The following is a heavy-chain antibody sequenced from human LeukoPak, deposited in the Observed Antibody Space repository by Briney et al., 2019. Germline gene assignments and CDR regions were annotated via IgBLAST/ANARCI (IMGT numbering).Heavy chain of an antibody. CDR1: GYTLTELS. CDR2: ISPNSGGT. V-gene: IGHV1-2*06. D-gene: IGHD2-2*01. Sequence: ASVKVSCKVSGYTLTELSMHWVRQAPGQGLEWMGRISPNSGGTNYAQKFQGRVTMTRDTSISTAYMELGRLRSDDTAVYYCARLDVVVPAAKPRDAFDIWGQGTMVTVSS. CDR3: ARLDVVVPAAKPRDAFDI. J-gene: IGHJ3*02.